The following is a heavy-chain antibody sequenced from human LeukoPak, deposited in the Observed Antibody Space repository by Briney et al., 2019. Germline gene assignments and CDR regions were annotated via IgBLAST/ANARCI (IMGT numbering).Heavy chain of an antibody. Sequence: ASVKVSCKASGYTLTGYYMHWVRQAPGQGLGWMGWINPNSGGTNYAQKFQGWVTMTRDTSISTAYMELSRLKSDDTAVYYCARVISGTPFDPWGQGTLVTVSS. V-gene: IGHV1-2*04. CDR1: GYTLTGYY. D-gene: IGHD1-20*01. J-gene: IGHJ5*02. CDR3: ARVISGTPFDP. CDR2: INPNSGGT.